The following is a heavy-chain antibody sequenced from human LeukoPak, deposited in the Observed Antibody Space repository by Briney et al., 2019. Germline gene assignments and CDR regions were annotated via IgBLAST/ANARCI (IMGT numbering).Heavy chain of an antibody. J-gene: IGHJ4*02. CDR1: GYSISNGYY. Sequence: PSETLSLTCAVSGYSISNGYYWAWIRQPPGKGLEWIGSIYHSGSTYYKPSLKSRVTISVDTSKNQFSLNVNSVTATDTAVYYRARHGGHSGFDPYDFWGQGTLVTVSS. V-gene: IGHV4-38-2*01. CDR3: ARHGGHSGFDPYDF. D-gene: IGHD5-12*01. CDR2: IYHSGST.